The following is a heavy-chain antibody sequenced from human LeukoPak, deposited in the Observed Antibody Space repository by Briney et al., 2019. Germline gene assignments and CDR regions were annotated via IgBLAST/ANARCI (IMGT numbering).Heavy chain of an antibody. J-gene: IGHJ4*02. D-gene: IGHD6-13*01. Sequence: PSETLSLTCAVYGGSFSGYYWSWIRQPPGKGLEWIGEINHSGSTNYNPSLKSRVTISVDTSKNQFSLKLSSVTAADTAVYYCARGHYTYSSSWYQLGFDYWGQGNLVTVSS. CDR2: INHSGST. CDR1: GGSFSGYY. V-gene: IGHV4-34*01. CDR3: ARGHYTYSSSWYQLGFDY.